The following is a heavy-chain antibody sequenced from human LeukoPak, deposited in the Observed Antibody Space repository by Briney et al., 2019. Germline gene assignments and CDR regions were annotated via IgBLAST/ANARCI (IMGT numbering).Heavy chain of an antibody. CDR2: IKQDGSKK. J-gene: IGHJ4*02. V-gene: IGHV3-7*04. D-gene: IGHD5-24*01. CDR3: TRVGYIDEGIDY. CDR1: GFPFSSYW. Sequence: GGSLRLSCVASGFPFSSYWMTWFRQAPGKGLEWVANIKQDGSKKSYVDSVKGRFTISRDNAKNSLYLQMNSLRAEDTAIYYCTRVGYIDEGIDYWGQGTLVTVSS.